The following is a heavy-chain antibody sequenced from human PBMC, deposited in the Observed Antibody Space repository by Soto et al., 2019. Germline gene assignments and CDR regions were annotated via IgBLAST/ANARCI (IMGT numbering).Heavy chain of an antibody. CDR2: ISYDGSNK. CDR3: AKSGGGMDV. Sequence: GGSLRLSCAASGLTFSSYGMHWVRQAPGKGLEWVAVISYDGSNKYYADSVKGRFTISRDNSKNTLYLQMNSLRAEDTAVYYCAKSGGGMDVWGQGTTVTVSS. J-gene: IGHJ6*02. V-gene: IGHV3-30*18. CDR1: GLTFSSYG. D-gene: IGHD2-15*01.